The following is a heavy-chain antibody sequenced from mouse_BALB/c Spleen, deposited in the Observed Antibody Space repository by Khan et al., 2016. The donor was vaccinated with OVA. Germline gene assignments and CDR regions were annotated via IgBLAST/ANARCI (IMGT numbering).Heavy chain of an antibody. CDR2: IDPSDSES. CDR1: GYTFTSYW. J-gene: IGHJ3*01. D-gene: IGHD2-2*01. Sequence: QVQLQQSGAELVRPGASVKLSCKASGYTFTSYWMNWVKQRPGHGLEWIGRIDPSDSESHYNQMFREKATLTVDKCSSTAYMQLRSLPSEDSAVYYCARREKYGYDPSWVAYWGQGTLVTVSA. CDR3: ARREKYGYDPSWVAY. V-gene: IGHV1-61*01.